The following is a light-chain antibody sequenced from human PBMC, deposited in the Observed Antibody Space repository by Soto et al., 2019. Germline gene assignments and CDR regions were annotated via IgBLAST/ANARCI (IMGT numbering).Light chain of an antibody. J-gene: IGLJ3*02. V-gene: IGLV1-44*01. CDR2: SSD. CDR3: AAWDDSLNAWA. CDR1: TSNIGRNT. Sequence: QSVLTQPPSASGTPGQRVSISCSGSTSNIGRNTVKWYRQLPGTAPKLLIGSSDQRPSGVPDRVSGSQSGTSASLAISGLQAGDEADYICAAWDDSLNAWAFGGGTKLTVL.